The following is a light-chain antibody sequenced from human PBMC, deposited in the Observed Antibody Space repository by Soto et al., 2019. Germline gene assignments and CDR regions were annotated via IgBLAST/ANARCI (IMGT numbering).Light chain of an antibody. V-gene: IGLV2-23*02. Sequence: QSALTKPASVSGSPGQSVTISCTGTSSDFGTFDLVSWYQQHADKQPKLLIFEVDKRPSGISYRFSGSKSDNTASLTISGLQPEDEASYYCCSYAGTSVLLFGGGTKLTVL. J-gene: IGLJ2*01. CDR3: CSYAGTSVLL. CDR2: EVD. CDR1: SSDFGTFDL.